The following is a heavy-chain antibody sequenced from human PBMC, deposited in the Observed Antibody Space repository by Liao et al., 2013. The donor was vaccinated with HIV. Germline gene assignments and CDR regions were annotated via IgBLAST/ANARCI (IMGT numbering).Heavy chain of an antibody. CDR1: GGSFSAYY. Sequence: QVQLQQWGAGLLKPSETLSLTCAVYGGSFSAYYWTWIRQPPGKGLEWIGEINHSGSTNYSPPLNSRVTISLDTSKNQFSLKLSSVTAADTAVYYCARENAYSYGSYHYYYYMDVWGKGTTVTVSS. V-gene: IGHV4-34*01. CDR2: INHSGST. CDR3: ARENAYSYGSYHYYYYMDV. J-gene: IGHJ6*03. D-gene: IGHD5-18*01.